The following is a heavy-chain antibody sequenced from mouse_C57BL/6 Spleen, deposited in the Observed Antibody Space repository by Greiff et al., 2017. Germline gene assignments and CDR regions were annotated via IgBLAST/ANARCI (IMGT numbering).Heavy chain of an antibody. CDR2: IYPGDGDT. CDR1: GYAFSSYW. J-gene: IGHJ2*01. D-gene: IGHD1-1*01. Sequence: QVQLQQSGAELVKPGASVKISCKASGYAFSSYWMNWVKQRPGKGLEWIGQIYPGDGDTNYNGKFKGKATLTADKASSTAYMQLSSLTAEDSAVYFCAKGYGSRPFDYWGQGTTLTVSS. V-gene: IGHV1-80*01. CDR3: AKGYGSRPFDY.